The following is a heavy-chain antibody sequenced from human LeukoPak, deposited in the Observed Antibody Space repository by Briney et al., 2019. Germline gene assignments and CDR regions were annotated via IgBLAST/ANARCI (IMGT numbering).Heavy chain of an antibody. D-gene: IGHD4/OR15-4a*01. CDR3: ARVFGAGYSDY. CDR1: EFTFSSYW. J-gene: IGHJ4*02. CDR2: IKQDGSEK. Sequence: GGSLRLSCAASEFTFSSYWMSWVRQAPGKGLEWVASIKQDGSEKYYVDSVKGRVTISRDNAKNSLYLQMNSLRAEDTAVYYCARVFGAGYSDYWGQGTLVAVSS. V-gene: IGHV3-7*01.